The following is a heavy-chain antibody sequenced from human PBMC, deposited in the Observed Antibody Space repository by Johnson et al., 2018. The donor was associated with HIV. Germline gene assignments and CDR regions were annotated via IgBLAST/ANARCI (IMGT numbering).Heavy chain of an antibody. CDR3: ARDRRYYGSGSYGGAFDI. Sequence: QVQLVESGGGVVQPGGSLRLSCAASGFTFNYYGIHWVRQAPGKGLEWVAFVRHDGSNTSYEASVKGRFTIPRDNAKNSLYLQMNSLRAEDTALYYCARDRRYYGSGSYGGAFDIWGQGTVVTVSS. D-gene: IGHD3-10*01. CDR2: VRHDGSNT. CDR1: GFTFNYYG. V-gene: IGHV3-30*02. J-gene: IGHJ3*02.